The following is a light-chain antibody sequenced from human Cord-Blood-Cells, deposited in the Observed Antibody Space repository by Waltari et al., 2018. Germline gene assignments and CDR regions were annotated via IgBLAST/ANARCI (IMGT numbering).Light chain of an antibody. V-gene: IGLV2-14*01. CDR1: SSDVGGYNY. J-gene: IGLJ3*02. CDR3: SSYTSSSTWV. Sequence: QSALTQPASVSGSPGQSITISCTGTSSDVGGYNYVSWYKQHPGKTPTLMSYYVSNRPSGVSNRFSGSNACNTSSLTISGLQAEDGADYYCSSYTSSSTWVFGGGTKLTVL. CDR2: YVS.